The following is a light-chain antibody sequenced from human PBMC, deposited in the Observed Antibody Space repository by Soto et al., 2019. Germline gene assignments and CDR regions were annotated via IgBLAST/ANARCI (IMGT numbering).Light chain of an antibody. CDR3: QQYGSSHPDT. CDR1: QSVSSSY. V-gene: IGKV3-20*01. Sequence: EIVLTQSPGTLSLSPGERATLSCRASQSVSSSYLAWYQQKPGQAPRLLIYDASSRATGIPDRFSGSGSGTDFTLTISRLEPEDFAVYYCQQYGSSHPDTFGQGTKLEIK. CDR2: DAS. J-gene: IGKJ2*01.